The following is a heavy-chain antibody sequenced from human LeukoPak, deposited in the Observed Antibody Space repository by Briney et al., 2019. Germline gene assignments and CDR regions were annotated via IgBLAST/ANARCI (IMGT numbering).Heavy chain of an antibody. CDR1: GFTFGIYW. CDR3: ARAGGTGTADY. V-gene: IGHV3-7*01. Sequence: GGSLRLSCAASGFTFGIYWMSWVRQAPGKGLEWVANINQDGSGTYYVDSVEGRFTISRDNAKNSLYLQMDSLRAADTAVYYCARAGGTGTADYWGQGTLVTVSS. D-gene: IGHD3/OR15-3a*01. J-gene: IGHJ4*02. CDR2: INQDGSGT.